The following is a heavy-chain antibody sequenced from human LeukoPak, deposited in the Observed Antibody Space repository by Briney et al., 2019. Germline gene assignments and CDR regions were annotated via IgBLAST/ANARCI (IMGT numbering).Heavy chain of an antibody. D-gene: IGHD6-13*01. CDR2: VSASGAST. J-gene: IGHJ4*02. CDR1: GFSFSNYG. CDR3: AKDLRYSSSWSYFDY. Sequence: GGSLRLSCAASGFSFSNYGMSWVRQAPGKGLEWVSGVSASGASTYSEDSVKGRFIISRDNSKNTVFLQMNSLRAEDTAVYYCAKDLRYSSSWSYFDYWGQGTLVTVSS. V-gene: IGHV3-23*01.